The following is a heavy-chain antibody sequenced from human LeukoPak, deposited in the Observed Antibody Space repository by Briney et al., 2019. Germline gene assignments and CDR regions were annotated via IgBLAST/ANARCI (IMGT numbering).Heavy chain of an antibody. V-gene: IGHV4-39*01. CDR3: ARKYSSNWYFFDY. CDR1: GDSISSSSYY. CDR2: IYYSGST. Sequence: SETLSLTCTVSGDSISSSSYYWGWIRQPPGKGLEWIGSIYYSGSTYYNPYLKSRVTIPVDTSKSQFSLKLRSVTAAGTAVYYCARKYSSNWYFFDYWGQGTLVTVSS. D-gene: IGHD6-13*01. J-gene: IGHJ4*02.